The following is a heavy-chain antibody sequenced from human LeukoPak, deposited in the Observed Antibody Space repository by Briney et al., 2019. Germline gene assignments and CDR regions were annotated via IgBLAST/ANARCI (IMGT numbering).Heavy chain of an antibody. J-gene: IGHJ6*04. D-gene: IGHD3-10*01. Sequence: GGSLRLSCAASGFTFSSYAMHWVRQAPGKGLEWVAVISYDGSNKYYADSVKGRFTISRDNSKNTLYLQMNSLRAEDTAVYYCARDHCTVRGVIGGMDVWGKGTTVTVSS. CDR3: ARDHCTVRGVIGGMDV. CDR1: GFTFSSYA. CDR2: ISYDGSNK. V-gene: IGHV3-30*04.